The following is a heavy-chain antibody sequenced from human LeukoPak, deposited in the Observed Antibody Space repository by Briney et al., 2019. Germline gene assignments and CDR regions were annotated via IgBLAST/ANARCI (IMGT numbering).Heavy chain of an antibody. CDR2: IKQDGSEK. D-gene: IGHD6-13*01. Sequence: GGSLRLSCAASGFSFSSYWMNWVRQAPGKGPEWVANIKQDGSEKYYVDSVKGRFTISRDNAKNSLYLQMNSLRAEDTAVYYCARVITPSQPTFDYWGQGTLVTVSS. V-gene: IGHV3-7*01. CDR1: GFSFSSYW. J-gene: IGHJ4*02. CDR3: ARVITPSQPTFDY.